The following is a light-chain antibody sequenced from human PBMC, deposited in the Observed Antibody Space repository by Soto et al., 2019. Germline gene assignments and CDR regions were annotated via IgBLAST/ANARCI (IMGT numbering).Light chain of an antibody. CDR2: DSN. CDR3: ATWDSSLTGEV. J-gene: IGLJ2*01. Sequence: QSVLTQPPSVSAAPGQTVTISCSGSSFNIGNNYVSWFQQLPGTAPKLLIYDSNKRPSGIPDRCSGSKSGTSATLDITGLQTGDEADYYCATWDSSLTGEVFGGGTKLTVL. V-gene: IGLV1-51*01. CDR1: SFNIGNNY.